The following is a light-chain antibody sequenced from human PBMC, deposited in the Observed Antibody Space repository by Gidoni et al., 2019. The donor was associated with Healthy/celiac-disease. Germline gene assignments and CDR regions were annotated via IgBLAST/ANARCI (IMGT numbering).Light chain of an antibody. CDR1: QSISSY. CDR2: AAS. V-gene: IGKV1-39*01. Sequence: DIQITQSPSPLSESPGDRATITCRASQSISSYLDWYQQKPGKAPKLLIYAASSLQSGVPSRFSGSGSGTDFTLTISSLQPEDFATYYCQQSYSSPRTFGQGTKVEIK. CDR3: QQSYSSPRT. J-gene: IGKJ1*01.